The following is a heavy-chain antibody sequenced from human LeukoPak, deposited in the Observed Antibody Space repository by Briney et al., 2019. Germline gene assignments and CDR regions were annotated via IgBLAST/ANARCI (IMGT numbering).Heavy chain of an antibody. CDR1: GFTFSSYV. CDR3: AKDPFSGSPRGFFDY. D-gene: IGHD6-19*01. Sequence: PGGSLRLSCAASGFTFSSYVMSWVRQAPGKGLEWVSRISSGGGSTYYADSVKGRFTISRDNSKNTLYLQMNSLRAEDTAVYYCAKDPFSGSPRGFFDYWGQGNMVTVSS. V-gene: IGHV3-23*01. CDR2: ISSGGGST. J-gene: IGHJ4*02.